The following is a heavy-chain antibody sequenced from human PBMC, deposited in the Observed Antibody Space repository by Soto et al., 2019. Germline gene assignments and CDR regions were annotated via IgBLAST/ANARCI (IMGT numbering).Heavy chain of an antibody. D-gene: IGHD5-12*01. Sequence: SETLSLTCSVSGASVAGGSYYWSWVRQPPGKGLEWIGYIPSRGRPFYNPSLTSRGTISADTSRNQLSLQLTSVTAADTAVYYCARDTYSGYDFGLWGQGTLVTVSS. V-gene: IGHV4-30-4*01. CDR2: IPSRGRP. CDR1: GASVAGGSYY. J-gene: IGHJ5*02. CDR3: ARDTYSGYDFGL.